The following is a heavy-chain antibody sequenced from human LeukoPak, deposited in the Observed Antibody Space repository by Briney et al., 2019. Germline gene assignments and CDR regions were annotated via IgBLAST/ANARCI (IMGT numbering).Heavy chain of an antibody. J-gene: IGHJ3*02. CDR1: GFTFSTYS. D-gene: IGHD4-23*01. V-gene: IGHV3-48*02. Sequence: PGGSLRLSCTASGFTFSTYSMSWVRQAPGKGLEWLSYISGSGGTIYYADSVKGRFTISRDNARNSLCLQMNSLRDEDTAVYYCARKNYGGNFGAFDIWGQGTMVTVSS. CDR2: ISGSGGTI. CDR3: ARKNYGGNFGAFDI.